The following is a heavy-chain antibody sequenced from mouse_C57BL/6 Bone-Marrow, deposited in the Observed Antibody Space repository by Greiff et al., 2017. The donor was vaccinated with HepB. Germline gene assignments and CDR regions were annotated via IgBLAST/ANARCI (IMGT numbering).Heavy chain of an antibody. Sequence: VQLQQPGAELVRPGTSVKLSCKASGYTFTSYWMHWVKQRPGQGLEWIGVIDPSDSYTNYNQKFKGKATLTVDTSSSTAYMQLSSLTSEDSAVYYCARGSVDYWGQGTTLTVSS. CDR2: IDPSDSYT. CDR3: ARGSVDY. V-gene: IGHV1-59*01. CDR1: GYTFTSYW. J-gene: IGHJ2*01.